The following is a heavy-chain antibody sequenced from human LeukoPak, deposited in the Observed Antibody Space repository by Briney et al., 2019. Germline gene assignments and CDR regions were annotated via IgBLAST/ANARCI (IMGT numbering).Heavy chain of an antibody. V-gene: IGHV4-59*03. D-gene: IGHD6-6*01. CDR1: GVTFSSFQ. CDR2: IHLIEWT. J-gene: IGHJ4*02. CDR3: ATSYEAKLAPFDI. Sequence: SETLSLTCTVSGVTFSSFQWSWIRQSPLKGLDWIGNIHLIEWTDYNPSLNSRGTISMDKSKSPLSFLLTYVRAASTALYCFATSYEAKLAPFDILGQGILVTVS.